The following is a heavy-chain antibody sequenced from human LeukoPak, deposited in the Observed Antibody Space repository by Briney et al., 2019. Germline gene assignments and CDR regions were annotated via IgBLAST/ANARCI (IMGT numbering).Heavy chain of an antibody. V-gene: IGHV4-39*07. J-gene: IGHJ4*02. CDR3: ASLGRMSAIGRER. CDR1: GGSITRSSYL. CDR2: IDYSGTT. D-gene: IGHD1-26*01. Sequence: PSETLSLTCSVSGGSITRSSYLGAWIRQPPGKGLQWIGSIDYSGTTYDNPSVKSRVTISLDTSKNQFSLKLSSVTAADTAVYYCASLGRMSAIGRERWGQGTLVTVSS.